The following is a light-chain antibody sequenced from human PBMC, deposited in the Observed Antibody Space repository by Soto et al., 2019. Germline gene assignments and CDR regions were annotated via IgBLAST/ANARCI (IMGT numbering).Light chain of an antibody. CDR3: QHLNNYPYT. Sequence: DSQLSQSPSFLSASVGDRVTITCRASQGISYYLAWYQQKPAKAPKLLIYAAGTLQSGVPSRFSGSGFGTEFTLTISSLQPEDFATYYCQHLNNYPYTFGQGTKLEIK. CDR1: QGISYY. J-gene: IGKJ2*01. V-gene: IGKV1-9*01. CDR2: AAG.